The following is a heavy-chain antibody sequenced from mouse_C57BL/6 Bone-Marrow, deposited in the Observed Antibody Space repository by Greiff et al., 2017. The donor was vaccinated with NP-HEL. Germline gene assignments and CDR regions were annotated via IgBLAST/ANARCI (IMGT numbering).Heavy chain of an antibody. CDR1: GFTFTDYY. CDR3: ARNNYYSNYGPYYYAMYY. CDR2: IRNKANGYTT. V-gene: IGHV7-3*01. D-gene: IGHD2-5*01. Sequence: EVQLVESGGGLVQPGGSLSLSCAASGFTFTDYYMSWVRQPPGKALEWLGFIRNKANGYTTEYSASVKGRFTISRDNYQSILYLQMNALRAEDSATYYCARNNYYSNYGPYYYAMYYWGQGTSVTVSS. J-gene: IGHJ4*01.